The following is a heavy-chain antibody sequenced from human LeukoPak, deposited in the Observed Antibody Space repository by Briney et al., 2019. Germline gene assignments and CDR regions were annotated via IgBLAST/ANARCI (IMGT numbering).Heavy chain of an antibody. D-gene: IGHD1-14*01. CDR2: IYYSGST. J-gene: IGHJ6*02. CDR1: VGSISSGCYY. Sequence: SQTLSLTCTVSVGSISSGCYYWSWIRQHPGKGLEWIGYIYYSGSTYYNPSLKSRVTISVDTSMNQFSLKLSSVTAADTAVYYCASESYNRMDVWGQGTTVTVSS. V-gene: IGHV4-31*03. CDR3: ASESYNRMDV.